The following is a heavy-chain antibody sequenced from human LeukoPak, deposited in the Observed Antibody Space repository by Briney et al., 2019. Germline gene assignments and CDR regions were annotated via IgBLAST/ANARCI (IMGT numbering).Heavy chain of an antibody. CDR1: GFTLSSYA. D-gene: IGHD5-12*01. CDR3: AKELKYSGYVHYYYGMDV. CDR2: ISGSGGST. V-gene: IGHV3-23*01. Sequence: GGSLRLSCAASGFTLSSYALSWVRQAPGKGLEWVSAISGSGGSTYYADSVKGRFTISRDNSKNTLYLQMNSLRAEDTAVYYCAKELKYSGYVHYYYGMDVWGQGTTVTVSS. J-gene: IGHJ6*02.